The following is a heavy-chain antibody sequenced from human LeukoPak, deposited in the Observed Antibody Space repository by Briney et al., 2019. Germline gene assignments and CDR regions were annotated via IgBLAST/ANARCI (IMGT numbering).Heavy chain of an antibody. V-gene: IGHV1-2*02. Sequence: ASVKVSCKASGYIFNDYYIHWVRQAPGQGLEWMGWINPKRGGTKYVQKFQGRVTMTSDTSMSTVYMEMSRLRSDDTAVYYCARGGGINCSGGSCYSWFDPWGQGTLVTVSS. CDR1: GYIFNDYY. CDR3: ARGGGINCSGGSCYSWFDP. J-gene: IGHJ5*02. CDR2: INPKRGGT. D-gene: IGHD2-15*01.